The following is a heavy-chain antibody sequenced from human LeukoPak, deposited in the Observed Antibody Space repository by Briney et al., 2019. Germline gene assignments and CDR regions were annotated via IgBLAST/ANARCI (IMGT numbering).Heavy chain of an antibody. V-gene: IGHV3-64*02. CDR1: GFSFRYFA. J-gene: IGHJ4*02. CDR2: INTDGRIT. CDR3: TRDGGSLCDFDY. Sequence: GGSLGLSCVGSGFSFRYFAIHWVRQAPGKGLEYVSVINTDGRITYYADSVKGRFTISRDNSKNTVYLQMGSLRGDDMAVYYCTRDGGSLCDFDYWGQGALVTVSS. D-gene: IGHD1-26*01.